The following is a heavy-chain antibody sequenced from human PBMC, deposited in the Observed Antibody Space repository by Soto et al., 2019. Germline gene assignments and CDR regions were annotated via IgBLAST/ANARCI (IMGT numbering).Heavy chain of an antibody. CDR3: ARDPAP. CDR2: IYNSVTT. J-gene: IGHJ5*02. CDR1: GGSITRGGYY. Sequence: QVQLQESGPGLVKTSETLSLTCTVSGGSITRGGYYWSWIRQHPGKGLEWIGYIYNSVTTYYNPSIKSRVTRSVDTSKNQFSLKLTSVTAADTAVYYCARDPAPWGQGTLVTVSS. V-gene: IGHV4-31*03.